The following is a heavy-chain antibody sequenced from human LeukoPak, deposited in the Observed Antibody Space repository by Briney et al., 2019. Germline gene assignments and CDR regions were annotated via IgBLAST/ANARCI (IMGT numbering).Heavy chain of an antibody. Sequence: GGSLRLPCAASGFTFSSYSMNWVRQAPGKGLEWVSSISSSSSYIYYADSVKGRFTISRDNAKNSLYLQMNSLRAEDTAVYYCARDPGSSGWYDYWGQGTLVTVSS. D-gene: IGHD6-19*01. V-gene: IGHV3-21*01. CDR3: ARDPGSSGWYDY. CDR2: ISSSSSYI. J-gene: IGHJ4*02. CDR1: GFTFSSYS.